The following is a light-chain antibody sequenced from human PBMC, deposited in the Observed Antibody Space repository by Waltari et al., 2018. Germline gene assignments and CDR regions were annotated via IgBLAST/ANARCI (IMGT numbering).Light chain of an antibody. CDR3: CSYAGSS. CDR1: SSDVGSYNL. Sequence: QSALTQPASVSGSPGQSITIPCTGTSSDVGSYNLVPWYQQHPGKAPKLMIYEVSKRPSGVSNRFSGSKSGNTASLTISGLQAEDEADYYCCSYAGSSLGGGTKLTVL. V-gene: IGLV2-23*02. CDR2: EVS. J-gene: IGLJ2*01.